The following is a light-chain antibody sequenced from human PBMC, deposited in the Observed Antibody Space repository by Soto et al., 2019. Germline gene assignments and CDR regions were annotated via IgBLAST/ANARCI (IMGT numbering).Light chain of an antibody. V-gene: IGKV1-5*01. Sequence: DIQMTQSPSTLSASVGDRVIITCRASQTVERWMAWYQQKPGKAPKLLISDVSTLESGVPSRFSGSGSATEFTLTFSGLQPDDFATYYCQQYKDYVYTFGQGTKVESK. J-gene: IGKJ2*01. CDR2: DVS. CDR3: QQYKDYVYT. CDR1: QTVERW.